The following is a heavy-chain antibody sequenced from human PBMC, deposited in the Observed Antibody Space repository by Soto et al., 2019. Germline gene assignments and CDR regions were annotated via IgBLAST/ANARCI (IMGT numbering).Heavy chain of an antibody. CDR2: MNPNSGDT. D-gene: IGHD3-10*01. Sequence: QVQLVQSGAEVKKPGASVKVSCKASGYTFTSYELNWVRQATGQGLEWMGWMNPNSGDTGYAQKFQGRVTMTRNTSTSTAYMELSSLRSEDTAVYYWARGELLWFGELLRWGQGTLVTVSS. J-gene: IGHJ4*02. V-gene: IGHV1-8*01. CDR1: GYTFTSYE. CDR3: ARGELLWFGELLR.